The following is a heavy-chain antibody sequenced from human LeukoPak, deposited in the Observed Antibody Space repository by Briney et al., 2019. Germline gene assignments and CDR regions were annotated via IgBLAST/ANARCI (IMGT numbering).Heavy chain of an antibody. D-gene: IGHD2-2*01. J-gene: IGHJ4*02. Sequence: GGSLRLSCAASGFTFSSQAMSWVRQAPGKGLEWVSAISGSGDYTYYIDSVKGRFNISRDNSKNTQSLQMNSLRAEDTALSYCAKGSEYCSRTTCYPIDYWGQGILLTVSS. V-gene: IGHV3-23*01. CDR3: AKGSEYCSRTTCYPIDY. CDR2: ISGSGDYT. CDR1: GFTFSSQA.